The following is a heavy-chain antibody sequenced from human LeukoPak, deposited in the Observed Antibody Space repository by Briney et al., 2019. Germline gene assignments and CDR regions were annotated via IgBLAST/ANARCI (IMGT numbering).Heavy chain of an antibody. Sequence: PGGSLRLSCTASGFAYSGSSMHWGRQAPGKGLEWVSGIQRDGSSPTYADSVKGRFTISRDNAKNTLYLQMNSLRAEDTAVYYCARDLELVYYDSSGYDYWGQGTLVIVSS. CDR1: GFAYSGSS. V-gene: IGHV3-74*01. CDR3: ARDLELVYYDSSGYDY. D-gene: IGHD3-22*01. J-gene: IGHJ4*02. CDR2: IQRDGSSP.